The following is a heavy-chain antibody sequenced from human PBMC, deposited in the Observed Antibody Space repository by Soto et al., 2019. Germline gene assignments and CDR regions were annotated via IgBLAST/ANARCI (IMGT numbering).Heavy chain of an antibody. CDR2: ISGSGGST. Sequence: GGSLRLSCAASGFTFSSYAMSWVRQAPGKGLEWVSAISGSGGSTYYADSVKGRFTISRDNSKNTLYLQMNSLRAEDTAVYYCAKDPRHYYDSSGYYPLDYWGQGTLVTVSS. V-gene: IGHV3-23*01. CDR3: AKDPRHYYDSSGYYPLDY. J-gene: IGHJ4*02. CDR1: GFTFSSYA. D-gene: IGHD3-22*01.